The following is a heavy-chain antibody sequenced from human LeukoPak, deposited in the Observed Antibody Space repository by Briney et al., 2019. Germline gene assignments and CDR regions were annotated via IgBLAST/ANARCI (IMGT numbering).Heavy chain of an antibody. CDR3: VRDGGVSGYDLLDY. J-gene: IGHJ4*02. D-gene: IGHD5-12*01. Sequence: PGGSLRLSCAASGFIFSNYWMTWVRQAPGKGLEWVAHINQDGSEAHYMDSAKARFTISRDNAKNSLSLQMNSLRAEDTAVYYCVRDGGVSGYDLLDYWGQGTLVTVSS. CDR2: INQDGSEA. V-gene: IGHV3-7*01. CDR1: GFIFSNYW.